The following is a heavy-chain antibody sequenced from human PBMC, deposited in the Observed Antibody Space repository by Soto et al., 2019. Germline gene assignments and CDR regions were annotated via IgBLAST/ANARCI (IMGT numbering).Heavy chain of an antibody. V-gene: IGHV4-59*12. Sequence: SETLSLTCTVSGGSISSYYWSWIRQPPGKGLEWIGYIYYSGSTNYNPSLKSRVTISVDTSKNQFSLKLSSVTAADTAVYYCASMTDRPVDIWGQGTMVTVSS. J-gene: IGHJ3*02. CDR1: GGSISSYY. D-gene: IGHD2-21*02. CDR3: ASMTDRPVDI. CDR2: IYYSGST.